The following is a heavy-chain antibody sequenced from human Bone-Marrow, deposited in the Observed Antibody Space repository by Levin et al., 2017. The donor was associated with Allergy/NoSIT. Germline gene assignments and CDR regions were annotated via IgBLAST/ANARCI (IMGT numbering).Heavy chain of an antibody. Sequence: PGGSLRLSCAASGFTFSSYAMSWVRQAPGKGLEWVSAISGSGGSTYYADSVKGRFTISRDNSKNTLYLQMNSLRAEDTAVYYCAKEAEWGVVVVAAPFDYWGQGTLVTVSS. J-gene: IGHJ4*02. CDR2: ISGSGGST. V-gene: IGHV3-23*01. CDR1: GFTFSSYA. D-gene: IGHD2-15*01. CDR3: AKEAEWGVVVVAAPFDY.